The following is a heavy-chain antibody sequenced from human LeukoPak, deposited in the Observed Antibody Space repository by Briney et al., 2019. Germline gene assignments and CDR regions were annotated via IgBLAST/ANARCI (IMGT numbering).Heavy chain of an antibody. CDR1: GDSVSSDSVG. J-gene: IGHJ3*02. CDR2: TYYRSNWYN. CDR3: TRKSSASRGMGAFDI. V-gene: IGHV6-1*01. D-gene: IGHD6-6*01. Sequence: SQTLSLTCAISGDSVSSDSVGWNWIRQSPSRGLEWLGRTYYRSNWYNEYEVSMKSRITINADTSKNQVSLQLNSVTPEDTAVYYCTRKSSASRGMGAFDIWGQGTMVTVSS.